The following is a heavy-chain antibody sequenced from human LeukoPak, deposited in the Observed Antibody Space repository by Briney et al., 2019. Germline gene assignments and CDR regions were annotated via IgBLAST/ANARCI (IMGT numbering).Heavy chain of an antibody. V-gene: IGHV4-39*01. D-gene: IGHD2-2*01. J-gene: IGHJ5*02. Sequence: PSETLSLTCSVSGGSISKSNHYWGWIRQPPGKGLEWIGSIYYGGSTYYNPSLKSRVTISVDTSKNQFSLRLRSVTAADTAVYYCARFGVVVPAARGNWFDPWGQGTLVTVSS. CDR1: GGSISKSNHY. CDR2: IYYGGST. CDR3: ARFGVVVPAARGNWFDP.